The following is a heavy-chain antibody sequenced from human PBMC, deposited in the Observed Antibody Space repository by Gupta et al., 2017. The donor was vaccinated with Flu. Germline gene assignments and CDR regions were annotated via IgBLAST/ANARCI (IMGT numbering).Heavy chain of an antibody. CDR1: GFTFSSYA. CDR2: ISGSGGST. CDR3: AKDRLNSYGRQLGFDP. J-gene: IGHJ5*02. D-gene: IGHD5-18*01. Sequence: EVQLLESGGGLVQPGGSLRLSCAASGFTFSSYAMSWVRQAPGKGLEWVSAISGSGGSTYYADSVKGRFTISRDNSKNTLYLQMNSLRAEDTAVYYCAKDRLNSYGRQLGFDPWGQGTLVTVSS. V-gene: IGHV3-23*01.